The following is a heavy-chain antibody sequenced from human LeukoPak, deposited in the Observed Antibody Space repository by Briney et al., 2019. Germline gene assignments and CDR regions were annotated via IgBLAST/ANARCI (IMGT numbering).Heavy chain of an antibody. V-gene: IGHV1-69*05. J-gene: IGHJ3*02. CDR2: IIPIFGTA. CDR3: ARGRTMYSSPRHDAFDI. D-gene: IGHD6-13*01. CDR1: GGTFSSYA. Sequence: SVKVSCKASGGTFSSYAISWVRQAPGQGLEWMGGIIPIFGTANYAQKFQGRVTITTDESTSTAYMELSSLRSEDTAVYYCARGRTMYSSPRHDAFDIWGQGTMVTVSS.